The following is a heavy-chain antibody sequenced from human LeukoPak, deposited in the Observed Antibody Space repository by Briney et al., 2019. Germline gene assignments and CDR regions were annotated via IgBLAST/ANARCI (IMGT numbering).Heavy chain of an antibody. Sequence: GGSLRLSCAASGFTFSSYWMSWVRQAPGKGLEWVANIKQDGSEKYYVDSVKGRFTISRDNAKNSLYLQMNSLRAEDTAVYYCARDVGYYGSGSYLYYFDYWGQGTLVTVSS. CDR2: IKQDGSEK. CDR3: ARDVGYYGSGSYLYYFDY. V-gene: IGHV3-7*01. J-gene: IGHJ4*02. CDR1: GFTFSSYW. D-gene: IGHD3-10*01.